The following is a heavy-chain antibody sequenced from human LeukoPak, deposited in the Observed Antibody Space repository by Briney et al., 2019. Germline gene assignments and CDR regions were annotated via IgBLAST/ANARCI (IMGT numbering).Heavy chain of an antibody. CDR2: ISYDGSNK. CDR3: ARERVDRNSDY. J-gene: IGHJ4*02. Sequence: PGGSLRLSCAASGFTFSSYGMHWVRQAPGKGLEWVAVISYDGSNKYYADSVKGRFTISRDNAKNSLYLQMNSLRAEDTAVYYCARERVDRNSDYWGQGTLVTVSS. V-gene: IGHV3-30*03. CDR1: GFTFSSYG. D-gene: IGHD1-7*01.